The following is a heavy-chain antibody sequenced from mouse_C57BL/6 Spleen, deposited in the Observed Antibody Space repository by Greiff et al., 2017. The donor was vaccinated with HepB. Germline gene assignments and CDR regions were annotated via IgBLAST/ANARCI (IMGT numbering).Heavy chain of an antibody. CDR1: GFSLTSYG. D-gene: IGHD2-5*01. Sequence: QVQLKESGPGLVQPSQRLSITCTVSGFSLTSYGVHWVRQSPGKGLEWLGVIWRGGSTDYNAAFMSRLSITKENSKSQVFFKMTSLQADDTAIYYCAKKLYSNYDAMDYWGQGTSVTVSS. V-gene: IGHV2-5*01. CDR3: AKKLYSNYDAMDY. CDR2: IWRGGST. J-gene: IGHJ4*01.